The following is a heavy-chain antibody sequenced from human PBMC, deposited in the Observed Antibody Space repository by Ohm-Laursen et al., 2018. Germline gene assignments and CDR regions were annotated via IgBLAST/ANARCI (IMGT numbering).Heavy chain of an antibody. J-gene: IGHJ6*02. D-gene: IGHD3-22*01. V-gene: IGHV4-34*01. CDR2: INHSGST. Sequence: SDTLSLTCGVYGGSFSGYYWSWIRQPPGKGLEWIGEINHSGSTNYNPSLKSRVTISVDTSKNQFSLKLSSVTAADTAVYYCARFDYYDSSGPRGSYYGMDVWGQGTTVTVSS. CDR3: ARFDYYDSSGPRGSYYGMDV. CDR1: GGSFSGYY.